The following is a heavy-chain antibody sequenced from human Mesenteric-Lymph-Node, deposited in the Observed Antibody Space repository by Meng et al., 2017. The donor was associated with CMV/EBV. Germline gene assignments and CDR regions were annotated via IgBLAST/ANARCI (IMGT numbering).Heavy chain of an antibody. V-gene: IGHV3-30*04. CDR2: ISYDGSYK. Sequence: GESLKISCAASGFIFSNHAMHWVRQGPGKGLEWVAIISYDGSYKYYADSLKGRFTISRDNSKNTLYLQMNSLRPEDTAIYYCARRSRDGYTFDYWGQGTLVTVSS. D-gene: IGHD5-24*01. CDR3: ARRSRDGYTFDY. CDR1: GFIFSNHA. J-gene: IGHJ4*02.